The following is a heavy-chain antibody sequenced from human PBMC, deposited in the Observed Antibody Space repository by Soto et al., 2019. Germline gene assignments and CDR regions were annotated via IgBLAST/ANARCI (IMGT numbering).Heavy chain of an antibody. V-gene: IGHV3-30-3*01. CDR1: GFTFSSYV. CDR2: ISYDGSNK. D-gene: IGHD2-8*02. CDR3: ARDKVVSDPGMDV. J-gene: IGHJ6*02. Sequence: GGSLRLSCAASGFTFSSYVMSWVRQAPGKGLEWVAVISYDGSNKYYADSVKGRFTISRDNSKNTLYLQMNSLRAEDTAVYYCARDKVVSDPGMDVWGQGTTVTVSS.